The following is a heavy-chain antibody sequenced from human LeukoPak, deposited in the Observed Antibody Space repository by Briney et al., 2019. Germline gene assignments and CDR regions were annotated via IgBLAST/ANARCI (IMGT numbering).Heavy chain of an antibody. Sequence: SETLSLTCTVSDGSISGYYRSWIRQSPGKGLEWIGYIYFTGFTHYNPSLKSRVTMSVDMSKYQFSLNLNSVTAADTAVYYCARDAYGGNSWGWFDPWGQGTLVTVSA. J-gene: IGHJ5*02. CDR3: ARDAYGGNSWGWFDP. V-gene: IGHV4-59*01. D-gene: IGHD4-23*01. CDR1: DGSISGYY. CDR2: IYFTGFT.